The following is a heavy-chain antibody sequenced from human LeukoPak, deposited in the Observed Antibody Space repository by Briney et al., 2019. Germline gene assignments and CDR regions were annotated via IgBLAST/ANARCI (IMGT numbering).Heavy chain of an antibody. CDR2: INPSGGST. V-gene: IGHV1-46*01. CDR1: GYTFTSYY. J-gene: IGHJ6*03. Sequence: GASVKVSCKASGYTFTSYYMHWVRQAPGQGLEWMGIINPSGGSTSYAQKFQGRVTMTRDTSTSTVYIELSSLRSEDTAVYYCARDWYCSSTSCYPYMDVWGKGTTVTVSS. CDR3: ARDWYCSSTSCYPYMDV. D-gene: IGHD2-2*01.